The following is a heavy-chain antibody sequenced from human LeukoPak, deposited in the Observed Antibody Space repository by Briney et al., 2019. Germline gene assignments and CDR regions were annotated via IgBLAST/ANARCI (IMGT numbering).Heavy chain of an antibody. Sequence: GGSLRLSCAASGLTFSNFWMSWVRQAPGKGLEWVAGINKDGSEGFYANSVKGRFTISRDNARNSLYLQINSLSAEDTAVYYCTRLEYDCIIGGDDWGQGALITVSP. CDR2: INKDGSEG. J-gene: IGHJ4*02. CDR1: GLTFSNFW. V-gene: IGHV3-7*01. D-gene: IGHD3-16*01. CDR3: TRLEYDCIIGGDD.